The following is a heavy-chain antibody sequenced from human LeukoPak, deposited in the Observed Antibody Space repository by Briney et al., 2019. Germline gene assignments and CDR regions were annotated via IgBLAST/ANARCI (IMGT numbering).Heavy chain of an antibody. D-gene: IGHD3-10*01. CDR2: FDPEDGET. CDR3: ATATYGSGIYRREYFYYYGLDV. J-gene: IGHJ6*02. CDR1: GYTLSESS. Sequence: RASVKVSCKVSGYTLSESSMHWVRQAPGKGLEWMGGFDPEDGETLYAQKFQGRVTMTEDTSTDTAYMELSSLRSEDTAVYYCATATYGSGIYRREYFYYYGLDVWGQGTTVTVSS. V-gene: IGHV1-24*01.